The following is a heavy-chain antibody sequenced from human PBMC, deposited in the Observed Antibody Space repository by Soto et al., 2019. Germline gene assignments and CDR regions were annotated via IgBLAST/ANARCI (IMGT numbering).Heavy chain of an antibody. V-gene: IGHV4-38-2*01. J-gene: IGHJ5*02. CDR2: IYHSGST. D-gene: IGHD6-13*01. Sequence: SETLSLTCAVSGYSISSGYYWGWIRQPPGKGLEWIGSIYHSGSTYYNPSLKSRVTISVDTSKNQFSLKLSSVTAADTAVYYCARIAAAGTNWFDPWGQGTLVTVSS. CDR3: ARIAAAGTNWFDP. CDR1: GYSISSGYY.